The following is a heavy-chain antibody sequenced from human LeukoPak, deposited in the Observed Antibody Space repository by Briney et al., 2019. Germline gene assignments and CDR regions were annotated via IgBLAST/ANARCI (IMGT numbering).Heavy chain of an antibody. CDR2: IHTSGST. V-gene: IGHV4-61*02. CDR1: GGSISSGSYY. J-gene: IGHJ4*02. D-gene: IGHD4-11*01. CDR3: ARDVQYSNYLGY. Sequence: SQTLSLTCTVSGGSISSGSYYWSWIRQPAGKTLEWIGRIHTSGSTSYNPSLKSRVTISLDTSKNQFSLKLSSVTAADTAVYYCARDVQYSNYLGYWGQGTLVTVSS.